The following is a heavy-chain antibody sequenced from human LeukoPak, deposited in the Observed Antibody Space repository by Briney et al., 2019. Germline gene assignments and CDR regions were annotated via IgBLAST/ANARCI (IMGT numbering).Heavy chain of an antibody. Sequence: SETLSLTCTVSGGSISSSSYYWGWIRQPPGKGLEWIGSIYYSGSTYYNPSLKSRVTISVDTSKNQFSLNLSSVTAADTAVYYCARTGGDVLMKNFDYWGQGTLVTVSP. D-gene: IGHD2-21*01. CDR1: GGSISSSSYY. J-gene: IGHJ4*02. CDR2: IYYSGST. V-gene: IGHV4-39*07. CDR3: ARTGGDVLMKNFDY.